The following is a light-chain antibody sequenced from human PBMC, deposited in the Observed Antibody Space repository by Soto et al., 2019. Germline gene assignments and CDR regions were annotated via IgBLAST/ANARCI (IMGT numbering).Light chain of an antibody. Sequence: DIVMTQSPDSLAVSLGERATINCKSSQTVLFSSDNKNYLSWYQQKSGQSPKLLIYWASTRESGVPDRFSGSGSGTDFTLTISSLQAEDVAVYYCQQHYSTSPTFGGGTRVVIK. CDR3: QQHYSTSPT. CDR2: WAS. J-gene: IGKJ4*01. V-gene: IGKV4-1*01. CDR1: QTVLFSSDNKNY.